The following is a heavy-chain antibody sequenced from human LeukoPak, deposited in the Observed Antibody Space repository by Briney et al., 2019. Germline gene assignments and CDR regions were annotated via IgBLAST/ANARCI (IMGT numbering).Heavy chain of an antibody. CDR3: ARPGGYYYGSGSYSSPFDY. Sequence: GESLKISCKGSGYSFTSYWIGWVRQMPGKGLEWMGIIYPGDSDTRYSPSFQGQVTISADKSISTAYLQWSSLKASDTAMYYCARPGGYYYGSGSYSSPFDYWGQGTLVTVSS. CDR1: GYSFTSYW. CDR2: IYPGDSDT. V-gene: IGHV5-51*01. D-gene: IGHD3-10*01. J-gene: IGHJ4*02.